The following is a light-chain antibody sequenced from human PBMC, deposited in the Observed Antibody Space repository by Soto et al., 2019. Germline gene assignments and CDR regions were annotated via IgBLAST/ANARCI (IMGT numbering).Light chain of an antibody. J-gene: IGKJ1*01. CDR3: MVYGSAPQT. V-gene: IGKV3-20*01. Sequence: IVLTQSPGTLSLSPGERATLSCRASQSVDYSRLGWDQQKPGQPPRLLVHGAVRRATGVPERFSGTGSGTDFTLTIRRLESEVFAAYYRMVYGSAPQTFGPG. CDR1: QSVDYSR. CDR2: GAV.